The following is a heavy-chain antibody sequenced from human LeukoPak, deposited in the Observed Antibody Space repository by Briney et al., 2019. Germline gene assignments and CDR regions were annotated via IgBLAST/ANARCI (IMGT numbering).Heavy chain of an antibody. CDR2: IKQDGSEK. V-gene: IGHV3-7*03. CDR1: GFTFSSYA. J-gene: IGHJ4*02. Sequence: PGGSLRLSCAASGFTFSSYAMSWVRQAPGKGLEWVANIKQDGSEKYYVDSVKGRFTISKDNAKNSLYLQMNSLRAEDTAVYYCARDYFGSSWYSFDYWGQGTLVTVSS. CDR3: ARDYFGSSWYSFDY. D-gene: IGHD6-13*01.